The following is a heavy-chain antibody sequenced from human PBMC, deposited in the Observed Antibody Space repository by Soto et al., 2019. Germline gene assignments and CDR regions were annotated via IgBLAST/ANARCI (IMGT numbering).Heavy chain of an antibody. J-gene: IGHJ4*02. V-gene: IGHV5-51*01. D-gene: IGHD6-19*01. CDR3: ARRRWGSGWDNNFDY. Sequence: GESLKISCEGSGSSFTNYWIGWVRQMPGRGLEWMGIIYPGDSDTRYSPSFQGQVTISADKSISTAYLQWSSLKASDTAMYYCARRRWGSGWDNNFDYWGQGTLVTVSS. CDR2: IYPGDSDT. CDR1: GSSFTNYW.